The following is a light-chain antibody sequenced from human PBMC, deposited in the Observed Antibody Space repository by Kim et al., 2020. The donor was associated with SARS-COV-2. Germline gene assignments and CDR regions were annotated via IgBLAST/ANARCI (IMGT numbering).Light chain of an antibody. V-gene: IGLV2-8*01. CDR1: SSDVGGYNY. CDR3: SSYAGSNNV. CDR2: EVS. J-gene: IGLJ1*01. Sequence: PGQSVTISCTGTSSDVGGYNYVSWYQQHPGKAPKLMIYEVSKRPSGVPDRFSGSKSGNTASLTVSGPQAEDEADYYCSSYAGSNNVFGTGTKVTVL.